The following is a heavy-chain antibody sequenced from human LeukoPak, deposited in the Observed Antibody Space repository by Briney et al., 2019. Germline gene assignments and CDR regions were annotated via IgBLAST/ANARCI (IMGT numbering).Heavy chain of an antibody. D-gene: IGHD6-19*01. CDR1: GYTLTELS. CDR3: ATRSEAVADPNDAFDI. CDR2: FDLKDGEK. V-gene: IGHV1-24*01. Sequence: ASVKVPCKVSGYTLTELSMPWVRQAPGKGLGWMGGFDLKDGEKIYAQKFQGRVIITEDTSTDTAYMELRSLRSGDTAVYYCATRSEAVADPNDAFDIWGQGTMVTVSS. J-gene: IGHJ3*02.